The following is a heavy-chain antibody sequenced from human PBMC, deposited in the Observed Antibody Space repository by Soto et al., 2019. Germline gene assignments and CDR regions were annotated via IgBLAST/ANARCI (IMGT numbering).Heavy chain of an antibody. D-gene: IGHD2-21*01. CDR2: IKSKTDGGTT. CDR3: TTEPLAYCGGECSY. V-gene: IGHV3-15*07. CDR1: GFTFSNAW. Sequence: GGSLRLSCAASGFTFSNAWMNWVRQAPGKGLEWVGRIKSKTDGGTTDYAAPVKGRFTISRDDSKNTLYLQMNSLKTEDTAVYYCTTEPLAYCGGECSYWGQGTLVTVSS. J-gene: IGHJ4*02.